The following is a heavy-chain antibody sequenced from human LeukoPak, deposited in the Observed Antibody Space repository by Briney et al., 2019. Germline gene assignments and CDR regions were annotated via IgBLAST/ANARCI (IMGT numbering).Heavy chain of an antibody. Sequence: GASVKVSCKASGGTFSSYAISWVRQAPGQGLEWMGGIIPIFGTANYAQKFQGRVTITTDESTSTAYMELSRLRSDDTAVYYCARAIARATGNPRHPWGQGTLVTVSS. CDR1: GGTFSSYA. CDR3: ARAIARATGNPRHP. V-gene: IGHV1-69*05. CDR2: IIPIFGTA. J-gene: IGHJ5*02. D-gene: IGHD1-26*01.